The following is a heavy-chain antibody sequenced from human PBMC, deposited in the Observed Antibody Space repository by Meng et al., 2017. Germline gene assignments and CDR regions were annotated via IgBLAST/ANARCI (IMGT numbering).Heavy chain of an antibody. Sequence: QRQRGQVGAEVKKPGASVKVSCKASGYTLTGYYMHWVRQAPGQGLGWMGWINPNSGGTNYAQKFQGRVTMTRDTSISTAYMELSRLRSDDTAVYYCARHWFGESEISWGQGTLVTVSS. D-gene: IGHD3-10*01. V-gene: IGHV1-2*02. CDR2: INPNSGGT. J-gene: IGHJ4*02. CDR3: ARHWFGESEIS. CDR1: GYTLTGYY.